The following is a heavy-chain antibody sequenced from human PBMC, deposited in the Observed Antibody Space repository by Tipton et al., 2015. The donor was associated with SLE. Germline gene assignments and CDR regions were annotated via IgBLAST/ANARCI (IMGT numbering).Heavy chain of an antibody. CDR3: ARAQEDYYLDL. CDR2: IIHGGGT. J-gene: IGHJ2*01. CDR1: GGSFSGFY. V-gene: IGHV4-34*12. Sequence: TLSLTCDVYGGSFSGFYWNWIRQSPGKGLEWIGEIIHGGGTNYNPSLKSRVTISVDTSKNQFSLKLSSVTAADTAVYYCARAQEDYYLDLWGRGTLVTVSS. D-gene: IGHD4-11*01.